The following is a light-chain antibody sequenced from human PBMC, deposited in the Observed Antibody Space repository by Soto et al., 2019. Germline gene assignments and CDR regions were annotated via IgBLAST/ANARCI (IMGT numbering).Light chain of an antibody. CDR3: QQYSSYPIT. CDR2: AAS. V-gene: IGKV1-16*02. CDR1: QDITIY. J-gene: IGKJ5*01. Sequence: DIQMTQSPSSLSASLGDTVTISCRASQDITIYLAWFHQRPGKAPRSLIYAASRLQSWVPSKFSSSGSGTEFSLTITSLQPEDFGTYYCQQYSSYPITFGQGTRLDIK.